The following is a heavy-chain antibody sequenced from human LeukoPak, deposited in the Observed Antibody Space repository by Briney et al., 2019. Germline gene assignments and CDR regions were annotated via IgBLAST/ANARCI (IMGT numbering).Heavy chain of an antibody. V-gene: IGHV4-59*01. D-gene: IGHD6-6*01. CDR1: GGSISSYY. J-gene: IGHJ4*02. CDR2: TYYSGST. CDR3: ARGPFSSSPEAAFDY. Sequence: SETLSLTCTVSGGSISSYYWSWIRQPPGKGLEWIGYTYYSGSTNYNPSLKSRVTISVDTSKNQFSLKLSSVTAADTAVYYCARGPFSSSPEAAFDYWGQGTLVTVSS.